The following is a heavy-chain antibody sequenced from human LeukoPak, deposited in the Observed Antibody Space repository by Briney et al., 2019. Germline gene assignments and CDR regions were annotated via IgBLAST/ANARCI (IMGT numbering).Heavy chain of an antibody. V-gene: IGHV4-39*01. Sequence: QTSETLSLTCTVSGGSISSMSYYWAWIRQSPDKGLDWIASIYYSGGTYYNPSLKSRVTISVDTSKNRFSLNVSSVTGADTGVYYCARRVGTGNFDNWGQGTLVTVSA. CDR1: GGSISSMSYY. CDR2: IYYSGGT. J-gene: IGHJ4*02. D-gene: IGHD7-27*01. CDR3: ARRVGTGNFDN.